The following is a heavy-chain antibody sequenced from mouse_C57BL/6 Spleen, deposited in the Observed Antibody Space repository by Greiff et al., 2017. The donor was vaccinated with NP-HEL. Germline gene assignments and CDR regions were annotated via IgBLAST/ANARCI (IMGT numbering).Heavy chain of an antibody. J-gene: IGHJ4*01. CDR3: TRDLPYSNYARGYAMDY. Sequence: DVKLVESGEGLVKPGGSLKLSCAASGFTFSSYAMSWVRQTPEKRLEWVAYISSGGDYIYYADTVKGRFTISRDNARNTLYLQMSSLKSEDTAMYYCTRDLPYSNYARGYAMDYWGQGTSVTVSS. CDR1: GFTFSSYA. CDR2: ISSGGDYI. V-gene: IGHV5-9-1*02. D-gene: IGHD2-5*01.